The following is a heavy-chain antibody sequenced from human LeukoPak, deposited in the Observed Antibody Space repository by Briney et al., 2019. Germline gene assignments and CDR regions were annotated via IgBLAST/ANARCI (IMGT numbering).Heavy chain of an antibody. CDR3: ARGSSGWSD. J-gene: IGHJ4*02. CDR1: GGSFSGYY. D-gene: IGHD6-19*01. Sequence: SETLSFTCAVYGGSFSGYYWSWIRQPPGKGLEWIGEINHSGSTNYNPSLKSRVTISVDTSKNQFSLKLSSVTAADTAVYYCARGSSGWSDWGQGTLVTVSS. V-gene: IGHV4-34*01. CDR2: INHSGST.